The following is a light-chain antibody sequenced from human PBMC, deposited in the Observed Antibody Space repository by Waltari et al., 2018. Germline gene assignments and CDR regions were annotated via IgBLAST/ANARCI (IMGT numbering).Light chain of an antibody. CDR3: CSYTTSITWV. J-gene: IGLJ3*02. CDR1: SSEVGGYNL. CDR2: GGS. V-gene: IGLV2-23*01. Sequence: QSALTQPASVSGSPGQSITISCTGTSSEVGGYNLVSWYPQHPGTAPKLIIYGGSKRTSGVSSRFPGSQSGNTASLTISGLQAEDEAAYYCCSYTTSITWVFGGGTKLTVL.